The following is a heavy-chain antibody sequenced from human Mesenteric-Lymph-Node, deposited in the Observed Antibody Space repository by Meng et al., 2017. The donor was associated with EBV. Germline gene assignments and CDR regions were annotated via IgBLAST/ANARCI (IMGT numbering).Heavy chain of an antibody. D-gene: IGHD5-12*01. CDR1: SATVSTHTIT. CDR3: VRLVGHSCLDY. Sequence: QLSDGVRQATQPLSVACAAASATVSTHTITGNWIRPSPARRLEWLVRTYYRSKWYIDYAVNLQSRITINADTSTNPPSLQLNSVTPEDTAVYYCVRLVGHSCLDYWGQGTLVTVSS. J-gene: IGHJ4*02. CDR2: TYYRSKWYI. V-gene: IGHV6-1*01.